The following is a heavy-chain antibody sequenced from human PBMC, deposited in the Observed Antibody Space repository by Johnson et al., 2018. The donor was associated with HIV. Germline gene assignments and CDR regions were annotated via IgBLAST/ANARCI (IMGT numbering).Heavy chain of an antibody. V-gene: IGHV3-11*04. CDR2: ISSSGSTI. Sequence: QVQLVESGGGVVQPGGSLRLSCAASGFTFSDYYMSWIRQAPGKGLEWVSYISSSGSTIYYADSVKGRFSISRDNAKNSLYLQVNSLRAEDTAVYYCARERSDSSGWLFSPGAFDIWGQGTMVTVSP. J-gene: IGHJ3*02. D-gene: IGHD6-19*01. CDR3: ARERSDSSGWLFSPGAFDI. CDR1: GFTFSDYY.